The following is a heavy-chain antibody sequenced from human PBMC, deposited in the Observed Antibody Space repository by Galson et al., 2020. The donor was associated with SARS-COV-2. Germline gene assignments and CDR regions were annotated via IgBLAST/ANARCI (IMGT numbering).Heavy chain of an antibody. CDR1: GGSISSGGYY. Sequence: ETSETLSLTCTVSGGSISSGGYYWSWIRQHPGKGLEWIGYIYYSGSTYYNPSLKSRVTISVDTSKNQFSLKLSSVTAADTAVYYCARVPDRITMFGVGIPGAFDIWGQGTMVTVSS. CDR3: ARVPDRITMFGVGIPGAFDI. J-gene: IGHJ3*02. V-gene: IGHV4-31*03. D-gene: IGHD3-3*01. CDR2: IYYSGST.